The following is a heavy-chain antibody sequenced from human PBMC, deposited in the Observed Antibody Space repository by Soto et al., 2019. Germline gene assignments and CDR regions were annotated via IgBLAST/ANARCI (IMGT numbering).Heavy chain of an antibody. CDR1: GFTVSSNY. D-gene: IGHD2-15*01. CDR3: ARAAAATPYYMDV. CDR2: IYSGGST. J-gene: IGHJ6*03. Sequence: PGGSLRLSCAASGFTVSSNYMSWVRQAPGKGLEWVSVIYSGGSTYYADSVKGRFTISRDNSKNTLYLQMNSLRAEDTAVYYCARAAAATPYYMDVWGKGTTVTVSS. V-gene: IGHV3-66*01.